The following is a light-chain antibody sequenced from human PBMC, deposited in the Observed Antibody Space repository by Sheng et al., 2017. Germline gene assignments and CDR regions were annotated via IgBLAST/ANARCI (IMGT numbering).Light chain of an antibody. V-gene: IGKV1-5*01. Sequence: IQMTQSPSTLSASVGDRVIITCRASQSLNNALAWYQVKPGKAPKFLIYDASTLQRGVPSRFSGSGSGTEFTLTISSLQPDDFATYYCQQYVRFYSFGQGTELE. CDR2: DAS. CDR3: QQYVRFYS. J-gene: IGKJ2*03. CDR1: QSLNNA.